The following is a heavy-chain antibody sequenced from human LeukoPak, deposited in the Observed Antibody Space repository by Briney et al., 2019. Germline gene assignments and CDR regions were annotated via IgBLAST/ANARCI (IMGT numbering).Heavy chain of an antibody. V-gene: IGHV3-9*01. CDR2: ISWNSGSI. Sequence: GGSLRLSCAASGFTFDDYAMHWVRQAPGKGLEWVSGISWNSGSIGYADSVKGRFTISRDNAKSSLYLQMNSLRAEDTALYYCAKEGAEGFFDYWGQGTLVTVSS. CDR1: GFTFDDYA. CDR3: AKEGAEGFFDY. J-gene: IGHJ4*02.